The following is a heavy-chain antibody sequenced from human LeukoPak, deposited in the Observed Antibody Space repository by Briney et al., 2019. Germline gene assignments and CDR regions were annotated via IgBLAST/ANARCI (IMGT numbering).Heavy chain of an antibody. CDR1: GFTVSSNY. Sequence: GGSLRLSCAASGFTVSSNYTSWVRQAPGKGLEWVSVIYSGGSTYYADSVKGRFTISRDNSKNTLYLQMNSLRAEDTAVYYCARVGYYWAYGMDVWGQGTTVTVSS. CDR3: ARVGYYWAYGMDV. D-gene: IGHD1-26*01. J-gene: IGHJ6*02. CDR2: IYSGGST. V-gene: IGHV3-53*01.